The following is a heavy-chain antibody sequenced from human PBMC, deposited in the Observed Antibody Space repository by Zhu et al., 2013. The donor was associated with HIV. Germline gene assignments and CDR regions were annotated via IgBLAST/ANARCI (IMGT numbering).Heavy chain of an antibody. CDR2: INPSGGSP. CDR1: GYTFTGYY. CDR3: ARDKVVVVAATHDAFDI. Sequence: QVQLVQSGAEVKKPGASVKVSCKASGYTFTGYYMHWVRQAPGQGLEWMGIINPSGGSPTYAQKFQGRVTMTRDTSTSTVYMELSSLRSEDTAVYYCARDKVVVVAATHDAFDIWGQGTMVTVSS. V-gene: IGHV1-46*01. J-gene: IGHJ3*02. D-gene: IGHD2-15*01.